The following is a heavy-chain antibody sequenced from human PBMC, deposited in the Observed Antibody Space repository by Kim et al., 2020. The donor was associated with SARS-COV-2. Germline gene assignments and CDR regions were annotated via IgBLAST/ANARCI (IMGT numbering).Heavy chain of an antibody. V-gene: IGHV1-24*01. CDR1: GYTPPELS. CDR3: ATASPHPIVGATSWFDP. D-gene: IGHD1-26*01. Sequence: ASVKVSCKVSGYTPPELSMHWVRQAPGKGLEWMGGFDPEDGGTIYAQKFQGRVTMTEDTSTDTAYMELSSLRSEDTAVYYCATASPHPIVGATSWFDPWGQGTLVTVSS. J-gene: IGHJ5*02. CDR2: FDPEDGGT.